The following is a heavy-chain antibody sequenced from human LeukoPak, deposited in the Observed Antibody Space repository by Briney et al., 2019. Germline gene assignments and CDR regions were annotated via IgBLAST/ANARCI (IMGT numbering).Heavy chain of an antibody. J-gene: IGHJ4*02. D-gene: IGHD5-24*01. CDR2: INPSSGGT. CDR1: GYTFTGYY. V-gene: IGHV1-2*02. Sequence: ASVKVSCKASGYTFTGYYAHWVRQAPGQGLEWMGWINPSSGGTNYAQNFQGRVTMTRDTSINTAYMELSRLRSDDTAMYYCATYRDGFNRIFDYWGQGALVTVSS. CDR3: ATYRDGFNRIFDY.